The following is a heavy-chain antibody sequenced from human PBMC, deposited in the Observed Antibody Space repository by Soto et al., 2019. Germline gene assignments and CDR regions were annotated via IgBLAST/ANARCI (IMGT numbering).Heavy chain of an antibody. J-gene: IGHJ6*02. V-gene: IGHV3-23*01. Sequence: FLRLSCAASGFTFSSYAMSWVRQAPGKGLEWVSAISGSGGRTYYADSVKGRLTISRDNCKSALYLQMNSLRAEDTAVYYCAKDKRLCIFRGLHYDYGMEVWGQGATLTLSS. CDR1: GFTFSSYA. CDR2: ISGSGGRT. D-gene: IGHD2-8*02. CDR3: AKDKRLCIFRGLHYDYGMEV.